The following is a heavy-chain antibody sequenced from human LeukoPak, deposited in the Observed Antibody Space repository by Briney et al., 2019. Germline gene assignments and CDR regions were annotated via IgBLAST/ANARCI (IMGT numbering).Heavy chain of an antibody. CDR3: VRLSRGDDKHY. V-gene: IGHV3-66*04. J-gene: IGHJ4*02. D-gene: IGHD4-17*01. Sequence: GESLRLSCAASGFTVSSNYMSWVRQAPGKGLEWVSVIYSGGGTYYADSVKGRFTISRDNSKNTVYLQMNSLRAEDTAVYYCVRLSRGDDKHYWGQGTLVTVSA. CDR2: IYSGGGT. CDR1: GFTVSSNY.